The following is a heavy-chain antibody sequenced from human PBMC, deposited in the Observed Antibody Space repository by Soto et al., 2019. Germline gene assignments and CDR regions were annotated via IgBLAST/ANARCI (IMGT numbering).Heavy chain of an antibody. CDR1: GASISYGGFS. D-gene: IGHD5-12*01. CDR2: ISHLEST. Sequence: QLQLQESGSGLVKTSETLSLTCTVSGASISYGGFSWSWIRRSPGKGLEWIGYISHLESTYFHPSFKSRLTMSIDRTRNQFSLKLSSVTAADMAVYYCARGGGYDSFDYWGQGVLVTVSS. V-gene: IGHV4-30-2*06. J-gene: IGHJ4*02. CDR3: ARGGGYDSFDY.